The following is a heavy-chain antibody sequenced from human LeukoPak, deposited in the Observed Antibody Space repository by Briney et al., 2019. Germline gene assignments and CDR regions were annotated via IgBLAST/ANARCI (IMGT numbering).Heavy chain of an antibody. CDR3: ARVEGYSYGYVFDY. CDR2: INHSGST. V-gene: IGHV4-34*01. J-gene: IGHJ4*02. Sequence: SGTLSLTCAVYGGSFSGYYWSWIRQPPGKGLEWIGEINHSGSTNYNPSLKSRVTISVDTSKNQFSLKLSSVTAADTAVYYCARVEGYSYGYVFDYWGQGTLVTVSS. CDR1: GGSFSGYY. D-gene: IGHD5-18*01.